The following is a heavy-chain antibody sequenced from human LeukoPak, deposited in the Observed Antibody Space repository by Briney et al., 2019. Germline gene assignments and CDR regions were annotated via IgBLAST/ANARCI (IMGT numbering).Heavy chain of an antibody. CDR3: ASGDFWSGYYTPYCMDV. J-gene: IGHJ6*03. D-gene: IGHD3-3*01. Sequence: GSLRLSCAASGFTVSSNYMSWVRRAPGKGLEWVSVIYSGSSTYYANSVKGRFTISRDNSKNTPYLQMNSLRAEDTAVYYCASGDFWSGYYTPYCMDVWGKGTTVTVSS. CDR2: IYSGSST. V-gene: IGHV3-53*01. CDR1: GFTVSSNY.